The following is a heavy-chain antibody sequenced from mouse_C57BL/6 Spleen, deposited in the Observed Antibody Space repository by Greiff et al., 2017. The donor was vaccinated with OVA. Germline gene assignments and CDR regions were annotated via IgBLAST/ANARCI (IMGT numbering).Heavy chain of an antibody. Sequence: QVQLQQSGAELVKPGASVKISCKASGYAFSSYWMNWVKQRPGKGLEWIGQIYPGDGDTNYNGKFKGKATLTADKSSSTAYMQLSSLTSEDSAVYFCARYYSNYHWYFDVWGTGTTVTVSS. CDR2: IYPGDGDT. J-gene: IGHJ1*03. CDR3: ARYYSNYHWYFDV. D-gene: IGHD2-5*01. CDR1: GYAFSSYW. V-gene: IGHV1-80*01.